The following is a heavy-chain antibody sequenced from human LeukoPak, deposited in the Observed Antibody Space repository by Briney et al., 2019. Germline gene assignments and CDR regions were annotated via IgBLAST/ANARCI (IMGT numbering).Heavy chain of an antibody. Sequence: GASVKVSCKASGYTFTSYGISWVRQAPGQGLEWMGWISPNSGGTNYAQKFQGRVTMTRDTSISTAYMELSRLRSDDTAVYYCAREAVRGGTLDYWGQGTLVTVSS. V-gene: IGHV1-2*02. J-gene: IGHJ4*02. CDR2: ISPNSGGT. D-gene: IGHD3-10*01. CDR1: GYTFTSYG. CDR3: AREAVRGGTLDY.